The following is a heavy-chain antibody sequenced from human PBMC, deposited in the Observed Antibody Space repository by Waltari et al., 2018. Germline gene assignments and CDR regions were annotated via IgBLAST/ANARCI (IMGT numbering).Heavy chain of an antibody. J-gene: IGHJ4*02. CDR3: ARSVTTIPFDY. D-gene: IGHD4-17*01. CDR1: GFTFDDYG. CDR2: ISGRGGGT. Sequence: EVQLVESGGGVVRPGGSLRLSCAASGFTFDDYGMSWVRQAPGKGMGWVSAISGRGGGTYYADSVKGRFTISRDNSKNTLYLQMNSLRAEDTAVYYCARSVTTIPFDYWGQGTLVTVSS. V-gene: IGHV3-23*04.